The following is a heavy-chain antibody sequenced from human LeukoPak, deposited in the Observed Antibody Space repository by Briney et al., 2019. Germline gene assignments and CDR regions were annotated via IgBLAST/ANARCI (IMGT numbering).Heavy chain of an antibody. J-gene: IGHJ4*02. CDR1: GFTFDDYA. V-gene: IGHV3-9*03. CDR2: ISWNSGSI. CDR3: AKARCSSGWYEFDY. D-gene: IGHD6-19*01. Sequence: GGSLRLSCAASGFTFDDYAMHWVRHAPGKGLGWVSGISWNSGSIGYADSVKGRFTISRDNAKNSLYLQMNSLRAEDMTLYYCAKARCSSGWYEFDYWGQGTLVTVSS.